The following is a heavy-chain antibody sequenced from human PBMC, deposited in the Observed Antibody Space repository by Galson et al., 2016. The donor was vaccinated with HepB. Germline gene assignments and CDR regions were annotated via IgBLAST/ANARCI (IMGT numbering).Heavy chain of an antibody. CDR3: ARWMRDGYKFDS. V-gene: IGHV4-61*01. CDR1: GGPVRTGSFY. J-gene: IGHJ4*02. D-gene: IGHD5-24*01. Sequence: SETLSLTCTVSGGPVRTGSFYWSWIRQPPGKGLEWIGNIYHLGSTYYNPSLKSRATMSADTSNNQFSLRLTSVTAADTAVYFCARWMRDGYKFDSWGQGTLVTVSS. CDR2: IYHLGST.